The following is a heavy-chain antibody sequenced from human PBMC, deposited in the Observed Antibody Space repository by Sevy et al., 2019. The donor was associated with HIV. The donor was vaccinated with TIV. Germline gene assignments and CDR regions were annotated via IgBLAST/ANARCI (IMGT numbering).Heavy chain of an antibody. V-gene: IGHV3-48*01. CDR3: ARAEGRRYFDPSGWFDP. CDR1: GFSFSPYS. D-gene: IGHD3-9*01. Sequence: GGSLRLSCGASGFSFSPYSMNWVRQAPGKGLEWISYISGTSQTIYYADSVKGRFTISRDNAKNSLYLQMNSLRAEDTALYYCARAEGRRYFDPSGWFDPWGQGTLVTVSS. CDR2: ISGTSQTI. J-gene: IGHJ5*02.